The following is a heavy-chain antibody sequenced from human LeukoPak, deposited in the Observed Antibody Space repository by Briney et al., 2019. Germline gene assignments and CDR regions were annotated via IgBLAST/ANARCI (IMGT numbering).Heavy chain of an antibody. CDR3: AKADYGDYPADY. CDR1: GFTFSSYG. CDR2: ISYDGSNK. Sequence: PGGSLRLSCAASGFTFSSYGMHWARPAPGKGLEWVAVISYDGSNKYYADSVKGRFTISRDNSKNTLYLQMNSLRAEDAAVYYCAKADYGDYPADYWGQGTLVTVSS. V-gene: IGHV3-30*18. J-gene: IGHJ4*02. D-gene: IGHD4-17*01.